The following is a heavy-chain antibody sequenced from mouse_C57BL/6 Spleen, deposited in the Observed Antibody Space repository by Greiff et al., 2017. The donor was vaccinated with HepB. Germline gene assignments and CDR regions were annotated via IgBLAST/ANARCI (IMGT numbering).Heavy chain of an antibody. V-gene: IGHV5-9-1*02. CDR2: ISSGGDYI. J-gene: IGHJ4*01. Sequence: EVKLMESGEGLVKPGGSLKLSCAASGFTFSSYAMSWVRQTPEKRLEWVAYISSGGDYIYYADTVKGRVTISRDNARNTLYLQMSSLKSEDTAMYYCTRSGLGDYAMDYWGQGTSVTVSS. CDR1: GFTFSSYA. CDR3: TRSGLGDYAMDY. D-gene: IGHD4-1*01.